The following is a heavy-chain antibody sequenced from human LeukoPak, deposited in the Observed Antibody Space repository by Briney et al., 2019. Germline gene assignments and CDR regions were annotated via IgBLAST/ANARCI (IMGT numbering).Heavy chain of an antibody. V-gene: IGHV1-69*04. Sequence: GASVKVSCKTSGDTFSNFVISWVRQAPGQGLEWMARIIPKFDLTKIAQKFEGRVTITADTSTSTVYLELSNVRSDDTAIYYCTRDQNVRGVAAGMEGWFDPWGQGTLVTVSS. J-gene: IGHJ5*02. CDR3: TRDQNVRGVAAGMEGWFDP. CDR1: GDTFSNFV. CDR2: IIPKFDLT. D-gene: IGHD1-1*01.